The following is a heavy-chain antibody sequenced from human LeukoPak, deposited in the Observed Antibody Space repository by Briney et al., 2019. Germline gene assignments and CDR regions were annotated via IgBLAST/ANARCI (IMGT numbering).Heavy chain of an antibody. V-gene: IGHV1-2*02. CDR1: GYTFTGYY. CDR2: INPNSGGT. Sequence: ASVKVSCKASGYTFTGYYMHWVRQAPGQGLEWMGWINPNSGGTNYAQKFQGRVTMTRDTSISTAYMELSRLRSDDTAVYYCARDPFNWNYATKFEYFQHWARAPWSPSPQ. CDR3: ARDPFNWNYATKFEYFQH. J-gene: IGHJ1*01. D-gene: IGHD1-7*01.